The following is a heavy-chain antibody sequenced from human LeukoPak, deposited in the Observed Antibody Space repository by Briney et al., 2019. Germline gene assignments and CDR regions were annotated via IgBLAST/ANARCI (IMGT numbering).Heavy chain of an antibody. J-gene: IGHJ6*02. D-gene: IGHD1-26*01. Sequence: PGRSLRLSCAASGFTFGTYAMHWVRQAPGKGLEWVAVISYDGINEYYADSVKGRFTISRDNSKNTLYLQMNSLRAEDTAVYYCARDRGGATAHGPSYYYYGMDVWGQGTTVTVSS. V-gene: IGHV3-30-3*01. CDR1: GFTFGTYA. CDR2: ISYDGINE. CDR3: ARDRGGATAHGPSYYYYGMDV.